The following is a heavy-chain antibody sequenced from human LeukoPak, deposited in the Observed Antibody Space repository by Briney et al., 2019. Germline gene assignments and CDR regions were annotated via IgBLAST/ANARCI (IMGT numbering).Heavy chain of an antibody. J-gene: IGHJ4*02. V-gene: IGHV1-18*01. CDR1: GYTFTNYD. Sequence: EASVKVSCKPSGYTFTNYDINWVRQATGQGLEWMGWISAYNGNTNYAQKLQGRLTMTTDTSTSTAYMELRSLRSDDTAVYYCARDLTDLYYYDSSGSSFDYWGQGTLVTVSS. CDR2: ISAYNGNT. D-gene: IGHD3-22*01. CDR3: ARDLTDLYYYDSSGSSFDY.